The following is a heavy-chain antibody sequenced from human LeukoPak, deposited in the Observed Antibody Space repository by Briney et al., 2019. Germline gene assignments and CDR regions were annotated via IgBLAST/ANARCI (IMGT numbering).Heavy chain of an antibody. V-gene: IGHV3-33*08. CDR2: IWYDGSNK. CDR1: GFTFTNYG. D-gene: IGHD1-1*01. J-gene: IGHJ4*02. CDR3: ARDRYNWNDESLFDY. Sequence: PGGSLRLSCAATGFTFTNYGMHWVRQAPGKGLEWVAVIWYDGSNKYYADSVKGRFTFSRDNSKNTLYLQMNSLRAEDTAVYYCARDRYNWNDESLFDYWGQGTLVTVSS.